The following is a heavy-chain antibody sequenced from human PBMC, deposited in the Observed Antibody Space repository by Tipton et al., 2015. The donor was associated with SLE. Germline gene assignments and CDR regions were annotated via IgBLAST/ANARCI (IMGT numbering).Heavy chain of an antibody. CDR3: ARLIGQLRPSGD. J-gene: IGHJ4*02. CDR2: ISDSGST. CDR1: GGSINYY. Sequence: TLSLTCTVSGGSINYYWIWIRQPPGKGLEWIGYISDSGSTDYNPSLKSRVTISVDTSKNQFSLSLESVTAADTAVYYCARLIGQLRPSGDWGQGTLVTVSS. V-gene: IGHV4-59*12. D-gene: IGHD6-6*01.